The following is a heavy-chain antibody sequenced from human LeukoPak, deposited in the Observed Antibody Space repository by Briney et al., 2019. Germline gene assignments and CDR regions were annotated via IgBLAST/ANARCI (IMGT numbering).Heavy chain of an antibody. CDR2: ISYDGSNK. D-gene: IGHD6-13*01. CDR3: AGVWQQLGGWFDP. CDR1: GFTFSSYG. Sequence: QPGGSLRLSCAASGFTFSSYGMHWVRQAPGKGLEWVAVISYDGSNKYYADSVKGRFTISRDNSKNTLYLQMNSLRAEDTAVYYCAGVWQQLGGWFDPWGQGTLVTVSS. V-gene: IGHV3-30*03. J-gene: IGHJ5*02.